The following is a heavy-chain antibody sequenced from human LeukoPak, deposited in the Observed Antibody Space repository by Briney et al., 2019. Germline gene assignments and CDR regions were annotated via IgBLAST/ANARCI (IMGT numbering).Heavy chain of an antibody. V-gene: IGHV4-38-2*02. J-gene: IGHJ4*02. Sequence: SETLSLTCAVSGYSISSGYYWGWIRQPPGKGLESIGSIYHSGSTYYNPSLKSRVTISVDTSKNQFSLKLSSVTAADTAVYYCARDLIAVAAFDYWGQGTLVTVSS. CDR1: GYSISSGYY. CDR2: IYHSGST. CDR3: ARDLIAVAAFDY. D-gene: IGHD6-19*01.